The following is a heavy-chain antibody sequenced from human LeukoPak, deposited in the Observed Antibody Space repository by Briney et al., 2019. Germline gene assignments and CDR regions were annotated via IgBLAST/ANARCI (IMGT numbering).Heavy chain of an antibody. CDR3: AKSLYIVVVPAAMFPFDY. J-gene: IGHJ4*02. V-gene: IGHV3-23*01. Sequence: GGSLRLSCAASGFTFSSYAMSWVRQAPGKGLEWVSAISGSGGSTYYADSVKGRLTISRDNSKNTLYLQMNSLRAEDTAVYYCAKSLYIVVVPAAMFPFDYWGQGTLVTVSS. CDR1: GFTFSSYA. CDR2: ISGSGGST. D-gene: IGHD2-2*01.